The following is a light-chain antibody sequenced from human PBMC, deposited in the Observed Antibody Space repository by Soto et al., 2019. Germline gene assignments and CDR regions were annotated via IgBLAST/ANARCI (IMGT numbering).Light chain of an antibody. J-gene: IGLJ3*02. CDR2: EVS. CDR3: CAYAGGSVYVL. V-gene: IGLV2-23*02. Sequence: QSALTQPASVSGSPGQSITISCTGTSGDVGNYNLVSWYQQHPGKAPHLVIYEVSKRPSGVSYRFSGSRSGNTASLTISGLQAEDEADYYCCAYAGGSVYVLFGGGTQLTVL. CDR1: SGDVGNYNL.